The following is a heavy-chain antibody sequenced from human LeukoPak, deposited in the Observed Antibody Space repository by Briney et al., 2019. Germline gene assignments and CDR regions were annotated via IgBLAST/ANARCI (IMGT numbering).Heavy chain of an antibody. V-gene: IGHV3-20*04. CDR1: GFTFDDYG. CDR2: INWNGGST. Sequence: GGSLRLSCAASGFTFDDYGMSWVRHALGKVLEWVSGINWNGGSTGYADSVKGRFTISRDNAKNSLYLQMNSLRAEDTALYYCARDQSAAAGFDYWGQGTLVTVSS. J-gene: IGHJ4*02. CDR3: ARDQSAAAGFDY. D-gene: IGHD6-13*01.